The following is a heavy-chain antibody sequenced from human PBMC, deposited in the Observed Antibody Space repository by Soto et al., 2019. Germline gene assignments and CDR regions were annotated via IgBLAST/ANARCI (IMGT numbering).Heavy chain of an antibody. J-gene: IGHJ5*02. CDR2: IYTAGGT. CDR1: GFTVSNTY. CDR3: ARALPVAKGGFDP. Sequence: VGSVRLSCAASGFTVSNTYMTWVRQPPGKGLECVSVIYTAGGTNYADSVKGRFIISRDNSKNTLYLQMNSLRAEDTAVYYCARALPVAKGGFDPWGQGTLVTVSS. V-gene: IGHV3-53*01. D-gene: IGHD2-2*01.